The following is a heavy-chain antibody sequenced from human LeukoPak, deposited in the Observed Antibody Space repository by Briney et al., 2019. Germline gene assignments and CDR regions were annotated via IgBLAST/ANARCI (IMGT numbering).Heavy chain of an antibody. D-gene: IGHD2-2*02. Sequence: GGSLRLSCAASGFTFSIYAMSWVRQPPGKGLEWVANIKPDGSETYCVDSVKGRFTISRDNAKNSLYLQMNSLRAEDTAVYYCARGGYKTTDYWGQGTLVTVSS. V-gene: IGHV3-7*05. CDR3: ARGGYKTTDY. J-gene: IGHJ4*02. CDR2: IKPDGSET. CDR1: GFTFSIYA.